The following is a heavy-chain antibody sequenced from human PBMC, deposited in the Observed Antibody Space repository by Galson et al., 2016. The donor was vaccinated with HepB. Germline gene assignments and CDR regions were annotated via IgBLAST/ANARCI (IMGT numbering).Heavy chain of an antibody. CDR2: IWYDGSQR. Sequence: SLRLSCAASGFNFKTYGMDWVRQAPGKGLEWVAIIWYDGSQRYYANSLKGLFTISRDNSQNTLFLQMNSLRTEDTAIYYCAKVRGDYYYDTSGLDAFDIWGQGTMVTVSS. J-gene: IGHJ3*02. V-gene: IGHV3-33*03. D-gene: IGHD3-22*01. CDR3: AKVRGDYYYDTSGLDAFDI. CDR1: GFNFKTYG.